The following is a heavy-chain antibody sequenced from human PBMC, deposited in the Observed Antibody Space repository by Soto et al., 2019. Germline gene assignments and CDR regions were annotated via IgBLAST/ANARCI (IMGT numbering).Heavy chain of an antibody. CDR1: GFTFSSYA. CDR2: ISGSGGST. J-gene: IGHJ6*03. D-gene: IGHD4-4*01. Sequence: GGSLRLSCAASGFTFSSYAMSCVRQAPGKGLEWVSAISGSGGSTYYADSVKGRFTISRDNSKNTLYLQMNSLRAEDTAVYYCANVPDYQTTVTFDYYYMDVWGKGTTVTVSS. CDR3: ANVPDYQTTVTFDYYYMDV. V-gene: IGHV3-23*01.